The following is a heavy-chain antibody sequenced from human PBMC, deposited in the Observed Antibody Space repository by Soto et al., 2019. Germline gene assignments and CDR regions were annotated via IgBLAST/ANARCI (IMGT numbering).Heavy chain of an antibody. V-gene: IGHV4-59*01. CDR2: IFYNGGA. J-gene: IGHJ6*02. Sequence: LQESVPGLVKASETLSLSCSVSFGPRRGYYCSWIRQPPRKGLEWIANIFYNGGANYNPSLRSRVTSSVDKSKNSFSLGLTSVTPADTAVYYCARDADHDYFYGMDIWGQGTTVTV. CDR3: ARDADHDYFYGMDI. CDR1: FGPRRGYY.